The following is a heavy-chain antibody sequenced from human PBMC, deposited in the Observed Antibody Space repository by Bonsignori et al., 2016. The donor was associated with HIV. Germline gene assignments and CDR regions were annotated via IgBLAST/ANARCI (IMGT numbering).Heavy chain of an antibody. CDR3: ARDSSGDQEYYYYYMDV. J-gene: IGHJ6*03. D-gene: IGHD7-27*01. Sequence: WVRQAPGQGLEWMGWISAYNGDTNYAQKLQGRVTMTTDTSTSTAFMELRSLRSDDTAVYYCARDSSGDQEYYYYYMDVWGKGTTVTVSS. V-gene: IGHV1-18*01. CDR2: ISAYNGDT.